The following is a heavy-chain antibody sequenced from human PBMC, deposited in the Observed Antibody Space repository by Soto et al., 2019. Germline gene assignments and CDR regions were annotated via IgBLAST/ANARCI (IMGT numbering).Heavy chain of an antibody. J-gene: IGHJ6*03. CDR3: ARMVRGSNIDYYHYKDV. CDR2: ISAYNGDT. D-gene: IGHD3-10*01. Sequence: GASVKVSCKASGYTFTSHGISWVRQAPGQGLEWMGWISAYNGDTNYAQKLQGRVTVTTDTSTSTAYMELRSLRSEDTAVYYCARMVRGSNIDYYHYKDVWGKGTTVTVSS. CDR1: GYTFTSHG. V-gene: IGHV1-18*01.